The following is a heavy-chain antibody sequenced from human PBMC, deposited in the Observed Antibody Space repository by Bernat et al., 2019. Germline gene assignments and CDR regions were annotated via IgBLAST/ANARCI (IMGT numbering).Heavy chain of an antibody. CDR3: VRDLDPMIVVVITTEMFDY. J-gene: IGHJ4*02. D-gene: IGHD3-22*01. CDR2: ISYDGSNK. CDR1: GFTFSSYA. Sequence: QVQLVESGGGVVQPGRSLRLSCAASGFTFSSYAMHWVRQAPGKGLEWVAVISYDGSNKYYADSVKGRFTISRDNSKNTLYLQMNSLRAEDTAVYYCVRDLDPMIVVVITTEMFDYWGQGTLVTVSS. V-gene: IGHV3-30-3*01.